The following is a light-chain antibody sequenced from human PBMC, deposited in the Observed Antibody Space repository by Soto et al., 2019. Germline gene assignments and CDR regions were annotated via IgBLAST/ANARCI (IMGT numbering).Light chain of an antibody. V-gene: IGKV3-20*01. CDR3: QQYGSSPQT. CDR1: QSVSSSY. J-gene: IGKJ1*01. CDR2: GAS. Sequence: EIVLTQSPGTLSLSPGERATLSCRASQSVSSSYLAWYQQKPGQAPRLLIYGASSRATGIPDRFSGSGSGTDFTLTISRLEPDDFAVYYCQQYGSSPQTFGQGTK.